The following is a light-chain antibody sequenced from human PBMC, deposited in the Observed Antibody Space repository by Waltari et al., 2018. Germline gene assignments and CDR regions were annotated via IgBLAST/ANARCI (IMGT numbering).Light chain of an antibody. Sequence: EIVLTQSPGTLSLSPGERATLSCRASQSVSYNDLAWYQQKPGQAPRLLIYGASSRATGIPDRFSGSGSGTDFSLTISRLEPEDFAVYYCQQYGSSPPWTFGQGTKVEIK. CDR1: QSVSYND. J-gene: IGKJ1*01. CDR3: QQYGSSPPWT. CDR2: GAS. V-gene: IGKV3-20*01.